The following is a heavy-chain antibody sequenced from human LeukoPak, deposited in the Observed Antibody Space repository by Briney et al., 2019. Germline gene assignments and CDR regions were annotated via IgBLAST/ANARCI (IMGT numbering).Heavy chain of an antibody. CDR1: GYTFTGYY. D-gene: IGHD2-2*01. J-gene: IGHJ3*02. V-gene: IGHV1-2*02. Sequence: ASVKVSRKASGYTFTGYYMHWVRQAPGQGLEWMGWINPNSGDTDYGQKFQGRVTMTRDTSISTAYMELSRLTSDDTAVYFCARYCTSVSCSGAFDIWGQGTMVTVSS. CDR3: ARYCTSVSCSGAFDI. CDR2: INPNSGDT.